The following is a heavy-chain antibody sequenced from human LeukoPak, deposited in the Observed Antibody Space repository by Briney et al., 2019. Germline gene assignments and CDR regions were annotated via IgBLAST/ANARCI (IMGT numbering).Heavy chain of an antibody. CDR3: ARDPGGIYYDSSGHFDY. V-gene: IGHV4-61*01. J-gene: IGHJ4*02. Sequence: SETLSLTCTVSGGSVSSGSYYWSWIRQPPGKGLEWIGYIYYSGSTNYNPSLKSRVTISVDTSKNQFSLKLSSVTAADTAVYYCARDPGGIYYDSSGHFDYWGQGTLVTVSS. CDR1: GGSVSSGSYY. CDR2: IYYSGST. D-gene: IGHD3-22*01.